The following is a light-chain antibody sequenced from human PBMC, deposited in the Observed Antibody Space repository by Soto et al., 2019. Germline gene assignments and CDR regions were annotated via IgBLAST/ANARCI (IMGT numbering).Light chain of an antibody. Sequence: DVHMTQSAASLSVSVGDRVTITCRASQSINNYLNWYLQRPGQAPKLLVRSASTLQRGVPSRFSGSGSRTEFTLTIADLQPQDFATYYCQQANSFPPITFGQGTRLEIK. V-gene: IGKV1-39*01. CDR3: QQANSFPPIT. J-gene: IGKJ5*01. CDR2: SAS. CDR1: QSINNY.